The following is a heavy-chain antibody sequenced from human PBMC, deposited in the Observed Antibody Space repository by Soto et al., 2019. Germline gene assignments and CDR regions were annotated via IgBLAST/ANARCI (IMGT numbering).Heavy chain of an antibody. D-gene: IGHD1-26*01. CDR1: GFSLSTNGVG. CDR2: IYWDGDK. Sequence: QITLKESGPTLVKPTQTLTLTCTFSGFSLSTNGVGVGWIRQPPGKALEWLALIYWDGDKRYSPSLRSRLTLTKDTSKNQVVLTMTNMDPVDTAKYYCARRRDGTYALDYWGQGALVTVAS. J-gene: IGHJ4*02. CDR3: ARRRDGTYALDY. V-gene: IGHV2-5*02.